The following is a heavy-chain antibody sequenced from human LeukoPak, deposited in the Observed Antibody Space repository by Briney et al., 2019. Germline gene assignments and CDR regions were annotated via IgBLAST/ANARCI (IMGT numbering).Heavy chain of an antibody. CDR1: GGSFSGYY. V-gene: IGHV4-34*01. J-gene: IGHJ5*02. Sequence: SETLSLTCAVSGGSFSGYYWSWIRQPPGKGLEWIGEINHSGSTNYNPSLKSRVTISVDTSKNQFSLKLSSVTAADTAVYYCARSIRRGSHWNYLVPWGQGTLVTVSS. CDR2: INHSGST. CDR3: ARSIRRGSHWNYLVP. D-gene: IGHD1-7*01.